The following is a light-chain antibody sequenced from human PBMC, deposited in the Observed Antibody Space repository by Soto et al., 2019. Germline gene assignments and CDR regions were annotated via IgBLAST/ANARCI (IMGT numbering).Light chain of an antibody. Sequence: EIVMTQSPATLSVSPGERVTLSCRASQSVRSNIAWYQQKPGQAPRLLIYGAFTRATGIPARFSGSGSGTEFTLTISSLQSEDFAVYYCQQYKNWPLLTFGGGTKVEIK. CDR1: QSVRSN. V-gene: IGKV3-15*01. J-gene: IGKJ4*01. CDR2: GAF. CDR3: QQYKNWPLLT.